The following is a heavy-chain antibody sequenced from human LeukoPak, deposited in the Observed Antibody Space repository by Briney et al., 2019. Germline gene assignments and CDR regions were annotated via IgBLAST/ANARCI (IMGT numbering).Heavy chain of an antibody. J-gene: IGHJ5*02. D-gene: IGHD1-7*01. CDR1: GFSFSTYG. CDR3: TREGMGTTFSAWFDP. CDR2: VSSDGSID. V-gene: IGHV3-30*03. Sequence: GGSLRLSCAASGFSFSTYGMPWVRQAPGKGLEWVAVVSSDGSIDYYADSVRGRFTVSRDNSKNTLYLQVNSLRVEDTAVYYCTREGMGTTFSAWFDPWGQGTLVTVPS.